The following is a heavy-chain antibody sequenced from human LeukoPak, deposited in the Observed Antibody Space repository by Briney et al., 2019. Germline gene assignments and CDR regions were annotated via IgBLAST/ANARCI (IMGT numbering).Heavy chain of an antibody. CDR2: IVPIFGTA. J-gene: IGHJ4*02. D-gene: IGHD5-24*01. CDR1: GGTFSSYA. Sequence: SVKVSCKASGGTFSSYAISWVRQAPGQGLEWMGGIVPIFGTANYAQKFQGRVTITADESTSTAYIELSSLRSEDTAVYYCARDKRWLEGGYFDYWGQGTLVTVSS. CDR3: ARDKRWLEGGYFDY. V-gene: IGHV1-69*13.